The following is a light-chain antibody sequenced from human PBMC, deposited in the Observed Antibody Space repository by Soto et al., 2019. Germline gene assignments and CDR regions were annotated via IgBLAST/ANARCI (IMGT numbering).Light chain of an antibody. J-gene: IGLJ1*01. CDR3: AACDDTLHGPNDV. V-gene: IGLV1-44*01. CDR1: SSDIGTNT. CDR2: TDN. Sequence: QSVLTQPPSASGTPGQRVTISCSGSSSDIGTNTVDWYQQLPGTAPKLLIYTDNQRPSGVPDRFSASKSGTSASLAISGLQSEDEADYYCAACDDTLHGPNDVFGTGTKLTVL.